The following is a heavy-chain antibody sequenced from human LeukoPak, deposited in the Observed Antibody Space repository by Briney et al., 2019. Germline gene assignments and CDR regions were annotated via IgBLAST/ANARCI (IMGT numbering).Heavy chain of an antibody. D-gene: IGHD5-24*01. J-gene: IGHJ3*02. V-gene: IGHV3-21*04. CDR3: AKRIGRDGYNWVGGYNAFDI. CDR1: GFTFSSYS. CDR2: INSGSSHI. Sequence: AGGSLRLSCAVSGFTFSSYSMNWVRRAPGKGLEWVSSINSGSSHIYYADSVKGRFTISRDNAKNSLYLQMNSLRVEDTAVYYCAKRIGRDGYNWVGGYNAFDIWGQGTMVTVSS.